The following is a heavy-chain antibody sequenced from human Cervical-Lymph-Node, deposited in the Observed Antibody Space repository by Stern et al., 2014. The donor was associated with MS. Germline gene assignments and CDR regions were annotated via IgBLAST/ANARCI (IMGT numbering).Heavy chain of an antibody. CDR1: GGSISRSTYY. CDR3: ARHDGWLPHY. Sequence: QLQLQESGTGLVKPSETLSLTCSVYGGSISRSTYYWGWIRQPPGKGLEWIGGIYYSGTTSYNPSLKSRVTIDTSTNQFSLRVTAVTAADTAVYYCARHDGWLPHYWSQGTLVTVSS. D-gene: IGHD5-12*01. CDR2: IYYSGTT. J-gene: IGHJ4*02. V-gene: IGHV4-39*01.